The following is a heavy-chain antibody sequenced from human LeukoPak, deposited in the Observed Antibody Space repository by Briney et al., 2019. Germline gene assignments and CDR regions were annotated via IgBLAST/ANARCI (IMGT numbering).Heavy chain of an antibody. V-gene: IGHV3-33*08. D-gene: IGHD6-13*01. Sequence: PGGSPRLSCAASGFTFSSCGMHWVRQAPGKGLEWVANIWYDDDESNKYYADSVKGRFTISRDNSKNTMYLQMSSLRVDDTAVYSCARELCIPQAGWQIQHWGQGTLVTVSS. CDR3: ARELCIPQAGWQIQH. CDR1: GFTFSSCG. CDR2: IWYDDDESNK. J-gene: IGHJ1*01.